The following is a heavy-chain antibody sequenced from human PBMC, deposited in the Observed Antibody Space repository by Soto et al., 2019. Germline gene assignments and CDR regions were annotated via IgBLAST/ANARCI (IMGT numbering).Heavy chain of an antibody. CDR3: AKGSSDGRPYYFDY. Sequence: GGSLGLSCAASRFTFRNYAMSWVRQAPGKGLEWVSAISDTGGSTYHADSVKGRFITSRDNTKSTLYLQMTSLRAEDTAVYYCAKGSSDGRPYYFDYWGQGALVTVSS. CDR2: ISDTGGST. CDR1: RFTFRNYA. J-gene: IGHJ4*02. V-gene: IGHV3-23*01.